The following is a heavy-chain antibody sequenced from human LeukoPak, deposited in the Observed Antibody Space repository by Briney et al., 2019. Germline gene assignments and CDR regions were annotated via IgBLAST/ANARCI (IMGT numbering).Heavy chain of an antibody. V-gene: IGHV1-24*01. D-gene: IGHD6-6*01. Sequence: GASVKVSCKVSGYTLTELSMHWVRQAPGKGLEWMGGFDPEDGETIYAQKFQGRVTMTRNTSISTAYMELSSLRSEDTAVYYCARARIAARPGWFDPWGQGTLVTVSS. CDR2: FDPEDGET. J-gene: IGHJ5*02. CDR3: ARARIAARPGWFDP. CDR1: GYTLTELS.